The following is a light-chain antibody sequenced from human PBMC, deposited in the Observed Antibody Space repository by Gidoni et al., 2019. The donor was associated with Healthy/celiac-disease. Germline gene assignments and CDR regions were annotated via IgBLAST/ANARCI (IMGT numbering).Light chain of an antibody. CDR3: QKYNSAPWT. CDR1: QGISND. J-gene: IGKJ1*01. CDR2: AAS. V-gene: IGKV1-27*01. Sequence: DIQMTQSPSSLSASVGDRVTITCRASQGISNDLAWYQQKPGKVPKLLIYAASTMQSEVPSRFSGSGSGTEFTLTISSLQPEDVATYYCQKYNSAPWTFGQGTKVEIK.